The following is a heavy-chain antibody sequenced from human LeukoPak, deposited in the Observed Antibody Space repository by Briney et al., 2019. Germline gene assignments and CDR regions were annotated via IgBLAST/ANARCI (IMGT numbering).Heavy chain of an antibody. D-gene: IGHD2-2*01. J-gene: IGHJ4*02. CDR1: GFTFSSYA. Sequence: GRSLRLSCAASGFTFSSYAMSWVRQAPGKGLEWVSAISGSGGSTYYADSVEGRFTISRDNSKNTLYLQMNSLRAEDTAVYYCAKYDRIVVVPAAIDYWGQGTLVTVSS. CDR3: AKYDRIVVVPAAIDY. CDR2: ISGSGGST. V-gene: IGHV3-23*01.